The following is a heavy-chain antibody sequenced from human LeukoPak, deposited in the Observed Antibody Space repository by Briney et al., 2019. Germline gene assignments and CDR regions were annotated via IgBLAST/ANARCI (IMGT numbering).Heavy chain of an antibody. V-gene: IGHV3-48*03. CDR2: ISSSGSTI. CDR3: AELGITMIGGV. Sequence: GGSLRLSCAASGFSFSLYWMSWIRQAPGKGLEWVSYISSSGSTIYYADSVKGRFTISRDNAKNSLYLQMNSLRAEDTAVYYCAELGITMIGGVWGKGTTVTISS. J-gene: IGHJ6*04. D-gene: IGHD3-10*02. CDR1: GFSFSLYW.